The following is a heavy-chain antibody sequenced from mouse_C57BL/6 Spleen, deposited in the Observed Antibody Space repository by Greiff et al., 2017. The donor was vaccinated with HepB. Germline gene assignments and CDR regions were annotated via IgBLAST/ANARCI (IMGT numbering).Heavy chain of an antibody. CDR2: ISSGGDYI. V-gene: IGHV5-9-1*02. J-gene: IGHJ4*01. Sequence: EVKVVESGEGLVKPGGSLKLSCAASGFTFSSYAMSWVRQTPEKRLEWVAYISSGGDYIYYADTVKGRFTISRDNARNTLYLQMSSLKSEDTAMYYCTRIYYEYAMDYWGQGTSVTVSS. CDR1: GFTFSSYA. CDR3: TRIYYEYAMDY. D-gene: IGHD2-4*01.